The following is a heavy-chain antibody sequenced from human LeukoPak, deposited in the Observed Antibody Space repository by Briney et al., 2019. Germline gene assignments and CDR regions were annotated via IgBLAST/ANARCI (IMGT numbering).Heavy chain of an antibody. CDR3: ARVRGLAMAYSRGWFDP. CDR1: GFTFSTYA. D-gene: IGHD5-18*01. J-gene: IGHJ5*02. CDR2: VSTSGRST. V-gene: IGHV3-23*01. Sequence: GGSLRLSCAASGFTFSTYAMSWVRQAPGKGLEWVSTVSTSGRSTYYADSVKGRFTISRDNSKNTLSLQMNSLRAEDTAVYYCARVRGLAMAYSRGWFDPWGQGIPVTVSS.